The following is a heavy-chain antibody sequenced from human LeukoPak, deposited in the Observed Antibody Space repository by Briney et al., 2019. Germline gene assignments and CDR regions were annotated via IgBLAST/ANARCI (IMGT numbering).Heavy chain of an antibody. D-gene: IGHD5-24*01. Sequence: GGSLRLSCAVSGFIFNNYAMSWVRQAPGKGLEWVSAISGSGGNTYYADSVKGRFTSSRDNSKNTLYLQMNSLRAEDTAVYYCARIYNTNYAYFDYWGQGTLVTVSS. CDR3: ARIYNTNYAYFDY. CDR2: ISGSGGNT. V-gene: IGHV3-23*01. J-gene: IGHJ4*02. CDR1: GFIFNNYA.